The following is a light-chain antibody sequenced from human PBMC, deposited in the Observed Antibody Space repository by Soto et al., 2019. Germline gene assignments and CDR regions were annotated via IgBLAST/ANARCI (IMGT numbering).Light chain of an antibody. V-gene: IGKV3-11*01. CDR3: QQRSNWLT. CDR2: DAS. Sequence: EIVLTQSPATLSLSPGERATLSCRASQSVSSYLAWYQQKPGQAPRLLTYDASNRATGIPAGFSGSGSGTDFTLTVSSLEPEDFAVYYCQQRSNWLTFGGGTKVEIK. CDR1: QSVSSY. J-gene: IGKJ4*01.